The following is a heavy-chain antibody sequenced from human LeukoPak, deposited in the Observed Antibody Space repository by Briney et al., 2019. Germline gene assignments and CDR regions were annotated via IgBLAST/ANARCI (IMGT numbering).Heavy chain of an antibody. CDR1: GFTFSSYW. CDR3: ARSSSSWYDAFDI. Sequence: GGSLRLSCAASGFTFSSYWMSWVRQAPGKGLEWAANIKQDGSEKYYVDSVKGRFTISRDNAKNSLYLQMNSLRAEDTAVYYCARSSSSWYDAFDIWGQGTMVTVSS. V-gene: IGHV3-7*01. CDR2: IKQDGSEK. J-gene: IGHJ3*02. D-gene: IGHD6-13*01.